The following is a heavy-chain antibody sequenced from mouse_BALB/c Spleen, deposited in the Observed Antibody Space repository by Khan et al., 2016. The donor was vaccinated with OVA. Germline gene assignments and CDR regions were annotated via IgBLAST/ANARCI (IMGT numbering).Heavy chain of an antibody. V-gene: IGHV2-9*02. J-gene: IGHJ1*01. CDR3: ARYYGNYGWYFDV. CDR2: IWTGGST. CDR1: GFSLTSYG. D-gene: IGHD2-1*01. Sequence: QVRLQQSGPGLVAPSQSLSITCTVSGFSLTSYGVHWVHQPPGKGLEWLGVIWTGGSTNYNSALMSRLSITKDNSKSQVFLKMNSLQTDDTAMYYCARYYGNYGWYFDVWGAGTTVTVSS.